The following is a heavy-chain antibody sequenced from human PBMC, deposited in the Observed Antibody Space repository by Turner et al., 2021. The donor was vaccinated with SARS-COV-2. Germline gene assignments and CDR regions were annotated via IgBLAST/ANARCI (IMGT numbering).Heavy chain of an antibody. CDR2: INTVGTII. Sequence: EVQLVESGAGLAQPGGSLRLPCVASGFTFSTYSMNWVRQAPGKGLGWTSYINTVGTIIYYADSVKGRCTITRDNARNSLFLQMDSLRAEDTAIYYCARSRGGSLGAFDLWGQGTMVTISP. D-gene: IGHD3-10*01. V-gene: IGHV3-48*01. CDR1: GFTFSTYS. J-gene: IGHJ3*01. CDR3: ARSRGGSLGAFDL.